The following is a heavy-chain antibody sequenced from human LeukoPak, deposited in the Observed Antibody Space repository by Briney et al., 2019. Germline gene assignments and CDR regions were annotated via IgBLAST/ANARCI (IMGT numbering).Heavy chain of an antibody. D-gene: IGHD3-9*01. J-gene: IGHJ4*02. CDR3: ASSNDILTGYYPNS. CDR1: GGSFINYI. CDR2: IVPLFATP. V-gene: IGHV1-69*05. Sequence: SVTVSFKTSGGSFINYIITWVRQAPGQGLEWMGGIVPLFATPHYAQKYQGRLTIITDEPTSTAYMELSSLTSEDTAVYYCASSNDILTGYYPNSWGQGTLVVVSS.